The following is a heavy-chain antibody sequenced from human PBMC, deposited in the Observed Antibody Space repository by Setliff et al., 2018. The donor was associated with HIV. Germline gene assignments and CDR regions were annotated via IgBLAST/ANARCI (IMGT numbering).Heavy chain of an antibody. CDR1: GFSLSNARMG. J-gene: IGHJ5*02. CDR3: ARIPDYYGSGGVWFDP. CDR2: IFSNDEK. V-gene: IGHV2-26*01. Sequence: GSGPTLVNPTETLTLTCTVSGFSLSNARMGVSWIRQPPGKALEWLAHIFSNDEKSYSTSLKSRLTISKDTSKSQVVLTMTNIDPVDTATYYCARIPDYYGSGGVWFDPWGQGTLVTVSS. D-gene: IGHD3-10*01.